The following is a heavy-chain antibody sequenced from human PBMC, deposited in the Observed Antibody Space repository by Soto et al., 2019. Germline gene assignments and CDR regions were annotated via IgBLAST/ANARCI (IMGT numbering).Heavy chain of an antibody. V-gene: IGHV1-18*01. J-gene: IGHJ6*02. CDR1: GYTFTSYG. CDR3: ARDCPSGTTYYYYGMDV. Sequence: QVQLVQSGAEVKKPGASVKVSCKASGYTFTSYGISWVRQAPGQGLEWMGWISAYNGNTNYAQKLQGRVTMTTDTSTSTAYMELRSLRSDDTAVYYCARDCPSGTTYYYYGMDVWGQGTTVTVSS. D-gene: IGHD1-7*01. CDR2: ISAYNGNT.